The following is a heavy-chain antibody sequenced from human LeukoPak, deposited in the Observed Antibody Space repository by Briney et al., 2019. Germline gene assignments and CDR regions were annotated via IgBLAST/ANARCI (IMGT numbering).Heavy chain of an antibody. CDR1: GGSISSGSYY. V-gene: IGHV4-61*02. CDR2: IYTDGST. CDR3: ARGSPYSRAFDI. Sequence: PSQTLSLTCTVSGGSISSGSYYWNWIRQPAGKGLEWIGRIYTDGSTNYNPSLKSRVTISVDTSKNQFSLKLSSVTAADTAVYYCARGSPYSRAFDIWGQGTMVTVSS. J-gene: IGHJ3*02. D-gene: IGHD2-15*01.